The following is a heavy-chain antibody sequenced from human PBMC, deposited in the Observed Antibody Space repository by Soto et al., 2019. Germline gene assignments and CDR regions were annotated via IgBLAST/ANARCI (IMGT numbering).Heavy chain of an antibody. J-gene: IGHJ1*01. Sequence: EVQLLESGGGLVQPGGSLRLSCAASGFTFSSYAMSWVRQTPGKGLEWVSAISGSGGSTYYADSVKGRFTISRDNSKNTLYLQMNSLRAEDTAVYYCAKDGSKYCGGDCYPEYFQHWGQGTLVTVSS. CDR3: AKDGSKYCGGDCYPEYFQH. CDR2: ISGSGGST. V-gene: IGHV3-23*01. D-gene: IGHD2-21*02. CDR1: GFTFSSYA.